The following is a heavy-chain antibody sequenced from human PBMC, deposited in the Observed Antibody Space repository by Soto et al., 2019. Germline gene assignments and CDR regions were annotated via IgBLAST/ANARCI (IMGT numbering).Heavy chain of an antibody. CDR3: ARVEAVAGMGWFDP. V-gene: IGHV4-4*02. Sequence: PSETLSLPCAVSGGSISSSNWWSWVRQPPGKGLEWIGEIYHSGSTNYNPSLKSRVTISVDKSKNQFSLKLSSVTAADTAVYYCARVEAVAGMGWFDPWGQGTLPTVSS. D-gene: IGHD6-19*01. CDR2: IYHSGST. CDR1: GGSISSSNW. J-gene: IGHJ5*02.